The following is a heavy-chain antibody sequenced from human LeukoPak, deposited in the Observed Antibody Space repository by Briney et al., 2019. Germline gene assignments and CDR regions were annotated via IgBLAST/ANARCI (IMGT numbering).Heavy chain of an antibody. CDR2: VYYSGST. J-gene: IGHJ4*02. CDR3: ASHRRSHGSEY. CDR1: GYSISRGYH. Sequence: SETLSLTCSVSGYSISRGYHWAWVRQPPGKGLEWIGYVYYSGSTDYSPSLKSRLTISADTSKNQFSLKLSSVTAADTAVYYCASHRRSHGSEYWGQGTLVTVSS. D-gene: IGHD3-10*01. V-gene: IGHV4-61*01.